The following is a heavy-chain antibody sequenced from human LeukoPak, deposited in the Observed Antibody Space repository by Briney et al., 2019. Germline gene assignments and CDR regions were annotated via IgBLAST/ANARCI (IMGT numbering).Heavy chain of an antibody. Sequence: PSESLSLTCAVYGGSFSGYYWSWIRQPPGKGLEWIGEINHSGSTNYNPSLKSRVTISVATSKNQFSLKLSSVTAADTAVYYCARGPYGNYVGWFDPWGQGTLVTVSS. CDR2: INHSGST. CDR3: ARGPYGNYVGWFDP. D-gene: IGHD4-11*01. V-gene: IGHV4-34*01. J-gene: IGHJ5*02. CDR1: GGSFSGYY.